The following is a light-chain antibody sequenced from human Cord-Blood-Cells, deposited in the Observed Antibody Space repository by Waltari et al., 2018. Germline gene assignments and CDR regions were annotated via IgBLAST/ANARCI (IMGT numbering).Light chain of an antibody. Sequence: QSALTPPRSVSGSPGQVATIPCTGTSSDVGGYNHVSWYQQHPGKAPKPMIYDVSKRPSGVPDRFSGSKSGNTASLTISGLQAEDEADYYCCSYAGSYTYVFGGGTKLTVL. CDR1: SSDVGGYNH. V-gene: IGLV2-11*01. J-gene: IGLJ2*01. CDR3: CSYAGSYTYV. CDR2: DVS.